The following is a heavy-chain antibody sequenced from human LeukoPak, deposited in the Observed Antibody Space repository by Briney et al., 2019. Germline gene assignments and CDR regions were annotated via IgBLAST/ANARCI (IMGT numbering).Heavy chain of an antibody. V-gene: IGHV1-69*05. J-gene: IGHJ3*02. CDR2: IIPIFGTA. CDR1: GGTFSSYA. Sequence: SVKVSCKASGGTFSSYAISWVRQAPGQGLEWMGGIIPIFGTANYAQKFQGRVTITTDGSTSTAYMELSSLRSEDTAVYYCARDIVVVPAAGGGAFDIWGQGTMVTVSS. D-gene: IGHD2-2*01. CDR3: ARDIVVVPAAGGGAFDI.